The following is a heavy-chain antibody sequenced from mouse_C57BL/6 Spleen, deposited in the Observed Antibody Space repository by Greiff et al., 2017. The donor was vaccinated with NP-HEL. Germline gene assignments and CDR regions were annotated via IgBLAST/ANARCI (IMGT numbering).Heavy chain of an antibody. D-gene: IGHD2-2*01. Sequence: QVQLQQPGAELVKPGASVKLSCKASGYTFTSYWMHWVKQRPGRGLDWIGRIDPNSGGTKYNEKFKSKATLTVDKPSSTAYMQLSSLTSEDSAVYYCARSIYYGYDGYFDYWGQGTTLTVSS. CDR1: GYTFTSYW. CDR2: IDPNSGGT. V-gene: IGHV1-72*01. J-gene: IGHJ2*01. CDR3: ARSIYYGYDGYFDY.